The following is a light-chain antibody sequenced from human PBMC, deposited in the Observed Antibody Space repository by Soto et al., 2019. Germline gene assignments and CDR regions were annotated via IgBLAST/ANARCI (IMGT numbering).Light chain of an antibody. CDR2: DAS. CDR1: QSVRGY. Sequence: EIVLTQSPATLSLSPGQRATLSCRASQSVRGYFAWYQQKPGQAPRLLVYDASNRATGIPARFSGSGSGTDFTLTISRLEPEDFAVYYCHQRSTWLRGLFGGGTKVQI. V-gene: IGKV3-11*01. J-gene: IGKJ4*02. CDR3: HQRSTWLRGL.